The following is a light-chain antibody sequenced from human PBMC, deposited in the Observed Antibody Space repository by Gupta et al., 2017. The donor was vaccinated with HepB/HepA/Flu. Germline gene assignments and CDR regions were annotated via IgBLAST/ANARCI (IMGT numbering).Light chain of an antibody. CDR3: QTWGTGGV. V-gene: IGLV4-69*01. J-gene: IGLJ3*02. Sequence: QLVLTQSPSASASLGASVKLTCTLSSGHSSYAIAWHQQQPEKGPRYLMKLNSDGSHSKGDGIPDRFSGSSSGAERYLTISSLQAEDEADYYCQTWGTGGVFGGGTKLKVL. CDR2: LNSDGSH. CDR1: SGHSSYA.